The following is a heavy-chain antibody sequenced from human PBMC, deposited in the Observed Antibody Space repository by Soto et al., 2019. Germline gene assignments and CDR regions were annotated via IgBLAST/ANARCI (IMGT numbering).Heavy chain of an antibody. D-gene: IGHD2-21*02. Sequence: QVTLKKSGPVVVKPTETLTVTCTVSGLSLNKPGLGVSSIRRPPGKDLEWLAHIFSNYDKSYTSSIKNRLTTSKDSSNSQMVLTKTSMDPVDSATYFCAVIKGCSRIDCFLASFDPWGQGTQVTVSS. V-gene: IGHV2-26*01. CDR1: GLSLNKPGLG. CDR3: AVIKGCSRIDCFLASFDP. J-gene: IGHJ5*02. CDR2: IFSNYDK.